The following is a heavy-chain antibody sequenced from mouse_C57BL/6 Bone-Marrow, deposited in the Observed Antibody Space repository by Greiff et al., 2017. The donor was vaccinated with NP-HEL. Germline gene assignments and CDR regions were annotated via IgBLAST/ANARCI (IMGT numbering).Heavy chain of an antibody. J-gene: IGHJ4*01. CDR1: GYTFTNYW. CDR2: IYPGGGYT. CDR3: ARRRYDYLYAMDY. Sequence: QVQLQQSGAELVRPGTSVKMSCKASGYTFTNYWIGWAKQRPGHGLEWIGDIYPGGGYTNYNEKFKGKATLTADKSSSTAYMQFSSLASEDSAIYYCARRRYDYLYAMDYWGQGTSVTVSS. V-gene: IGHV1-63*01. D-gene: IGHD2-4*01.